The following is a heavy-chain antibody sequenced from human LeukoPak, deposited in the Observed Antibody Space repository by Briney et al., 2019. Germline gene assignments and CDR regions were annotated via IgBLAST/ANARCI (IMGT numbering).Heavy chain of an antibody. D-gene: IGHD6-19*01. CDR1: GGSFSGYY. Sequence: PSETLSLTCAVYGGSFSGYYWSWIRQPPGKGLEWIGEINHSGSTNYNPSLKSRVTISVDASKNQFSLKLSSVTAADTAVYYCARATSSSGWYRGPDYWGQGTLVTVSS. J-gene: IGHJ4*02. V-gene: IGHV4-34*01. CDR3: ARATSSSGWYRGPDY. CDR2: INHSGST.